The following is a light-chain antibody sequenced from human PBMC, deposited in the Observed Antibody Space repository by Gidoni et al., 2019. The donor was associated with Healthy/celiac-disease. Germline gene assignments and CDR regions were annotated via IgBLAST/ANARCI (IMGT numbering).Light chain of an antibody. CDR3: QQYNNWPPIT. CDR1: QSVSSN. J-gene: IGKJ5*01. CDR2: GAS. V-gene: IGKV3-15*01. Sequence: EIVMTQYPATLSVSPGERATLACRASQSVSSNLAWYQQKPGQAHRLLIYGASTRATGNPARFSGSGSVTEFTLTISSLQSEDFAVYYCQQYNNWPPITFGQGTRLEIK.